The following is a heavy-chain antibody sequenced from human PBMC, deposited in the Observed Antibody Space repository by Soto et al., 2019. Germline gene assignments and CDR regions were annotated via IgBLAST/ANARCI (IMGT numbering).Heavy chain of an antibody. CDR1: GFTFSSYG. Sequence: GGSLRLSCAASGFTFSSYGMHWVRQAPGKGLEWVAVILYDGSNKYYADFVKGRFTISRDNSKNTLYLQMNSLRAEDTAVYYCARDMVSSTWDYYPYYYYGMDVWGQGTTVTVSS. J-gene: IGHJ6*02. CDR2: ILYDGSNK. V-gene: IGHV3-33*01. CDR3: ARDMVSSTWDYYPYYYYGMDV. D-gene: IGHD1-26*01.